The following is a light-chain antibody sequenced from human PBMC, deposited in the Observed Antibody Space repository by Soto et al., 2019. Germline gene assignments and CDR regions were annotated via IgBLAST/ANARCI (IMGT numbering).Light chain of an antibody. CDR1: QSVSSN. V-gene: IGKV3-15*01. J-gene: IGKJ1*01. CDR3: QQYNNWPRT. Sequence: IVMTQSPATLSVSPGERATLSCRASQSVSSNLAWYQQKPGQAPRLLIYGASTRAAGIPAWFSGSGSGTEFTLTISSLQSEDFAVYYCQQYNNWPRTFGQGTNVDI. CDR2: GAS.